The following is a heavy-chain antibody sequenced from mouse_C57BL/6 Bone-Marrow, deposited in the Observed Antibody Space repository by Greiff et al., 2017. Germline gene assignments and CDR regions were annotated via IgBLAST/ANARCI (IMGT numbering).Heavy chain of an antibody. J-gene: IGHJ1*03. V-gene: IGHV8-8*01. Sequence: ESGPGILQPSQTLSLTCSFSGFSLSTFGMGVGWIRQPSGKGLEWLAHIWWDDDKYYNPALKSRLTISKDTSKNQVFLKIANVDTADTATYYCARMGDGYYYWYFDVWGTGTTVTVSS. D-gene: IGHD2-3*01. CDR2: IWWDDDK. CDR1: GFSLSTFGMG. CDR3: ARMGDGYYYWYFDV.